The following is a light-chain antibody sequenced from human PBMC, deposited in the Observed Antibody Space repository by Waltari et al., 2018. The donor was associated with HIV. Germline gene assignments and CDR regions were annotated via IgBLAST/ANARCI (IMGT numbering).Light chain of an antibody. CDR3: YSTYSSGVSWV. CDR2: EDT. V-gene: IGLV3-10*01. J-gene: IGLJ3*02. CDR1: ALPQKY. Sequence: SYELTQPPSVSVSPGQTARITCSGDALPQKYVYWYQQKSGQAPVLVMYEDTKRPSGISETFSGSSSGTVATLTITGAQVEHEADYYWYSTYSSGVSWVFGGGTKLTVL.